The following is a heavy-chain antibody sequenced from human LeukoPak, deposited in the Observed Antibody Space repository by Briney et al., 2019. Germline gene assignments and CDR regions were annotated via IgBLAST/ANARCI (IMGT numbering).Heavy chain of an antibody. CDR2: ISYDGSNK. V-gene: IGHV3-30*04. J-gene: IGHJ4*02. CDR3: ARDSSGWYAGSFDY. CDR1: GFTFSSYA. D-gene: IGHD6-19*01. Sequence: GGSLRLSCAASGFTFSSYAMHWVRQAPGKGLEWEAVISYDGSNKYHADSVKGRFTISRDNSKNTLYLQMNSLRAEDTAVYYCARDSSGWYAGSFDYWGQGTLVTVSS.